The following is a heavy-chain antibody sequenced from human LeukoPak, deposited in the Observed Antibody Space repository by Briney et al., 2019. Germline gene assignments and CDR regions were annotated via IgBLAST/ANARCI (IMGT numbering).Heavy chain of an antibody. J-gene: IGHJ5*02. D-gene: IGHD2-2*01. CDR3: ARGARGYCSSTSCYSWFDP. V-gene: IGHV4-34*01. CDR2: INHSGST. CDR1: GGSFSGYY. Sequence: SETLSLTCAVYGGSFSGYYWSWIRQPPGKGLEWIGEINHSGSTNYNPSLKSRVTISDTSKNQFSLKLSSVTAADTAVYYCARGARGYCSSTSCYSWFDPWGQGTLVTVSS.